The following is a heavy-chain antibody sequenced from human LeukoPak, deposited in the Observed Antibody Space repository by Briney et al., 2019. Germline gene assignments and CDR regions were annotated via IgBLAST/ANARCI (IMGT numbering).Heavy chain of an antibody. J-gene: IGHJ4*02. D-gene: IGHD3-10*01. CDR1: GYTFTGYY. V-gene: IGHV1-2*02. CDR2: ITPNSGGT. CDR3: ARDLEGYHYGSGNYPQ. Sequence: ASVKVSCKASGYTFTGYYIHWVRQAPGQGLEWMGFITPNSGGTNYAQKFQGRVTLTRDTSISTAYMELSSLTSDDTAVYYCARDLEGYHYGSGNYPQWGQGTLVTVSS.